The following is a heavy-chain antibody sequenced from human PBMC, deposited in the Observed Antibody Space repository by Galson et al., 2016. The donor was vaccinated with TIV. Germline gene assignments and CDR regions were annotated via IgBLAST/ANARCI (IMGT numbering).Heavy chain of an antibody. D-gene: IGHD1-26*01. CDR3: AEGAKEHVYHAMDV. CDR2: IHWSSSTT. J-gene: IGHJ6*02. V-gene: IGHV3-9*01. Sequence: SLRLSCAAAGFTFDAYAMHWVRQAPGKGLEWVSGIHWSSSTTGYADSVKGRFTISRDNAKNSLYLQMNRLRGEDTALYYCAEGAKEHVYHAMDVWGQGTTVTVSS. CDR1: GFTFDAYA.